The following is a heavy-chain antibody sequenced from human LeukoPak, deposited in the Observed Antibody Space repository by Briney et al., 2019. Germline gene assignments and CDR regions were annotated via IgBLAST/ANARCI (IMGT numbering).Heavy chain of an antibody. D-gene: IGHD5-12*01. CDR3: ARQGSIVATSVFDY. V-gene: IGHV4-34*01. Sequence: SETLSLTCTVSGGSISSYYWSWIRQPPGKGLEWIGEINHSGSTNYNPSLKSRVTISVDTSKNQFSLKLSSVTAADTAVYYCARQGSIVATSVFDYWGQGTLVTVPS. J-gene: IGHJ4*02. CDR1: GGSISSYY. CDR2: INHSGST.